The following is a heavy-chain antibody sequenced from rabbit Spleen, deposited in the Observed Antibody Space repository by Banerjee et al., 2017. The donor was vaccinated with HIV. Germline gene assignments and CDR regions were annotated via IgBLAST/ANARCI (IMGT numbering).Heavy chain of an antibody. J-gene: IGHJ6*01. Sequence: QSLEESGGGLVQPEGSLTLTCKASGFSFSSSDYICWVRQAPGKGLEWISCIGGSSSGFTYSATWAKGRFTCSKTSSTTVTLQMTSLTVADTATYFCARDTGSSFSSYGMDLWGPGTLVTVS. CDR1: GFSFSSSDY. V-gene: IGHV1S40*01. CDR2: IGGSSSGFT. D-gene: IGHD8-1*01. CDR3: ARDTGSSFSSYGMDL.